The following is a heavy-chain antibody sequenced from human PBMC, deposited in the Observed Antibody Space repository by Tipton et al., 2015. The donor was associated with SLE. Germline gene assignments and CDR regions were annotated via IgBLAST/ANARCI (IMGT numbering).Heavy chain of an antibody. Sequence: GLVKPSETLSLTCTVSGASIGRHHWTWVRQPPGKGLEWIGDIFYSGDTNYSPFLNSRITISVDPSKNQSSLNVISMTAADTAVYYCARLAVAGMWYYFDFWGQGAPVTVSS. V-gene: IGHV4-59*11. D-gene: IGHD6-19*01. CDR1: GASIGRHH. J-gene: IGHJ4*02. CDR2: IFYSGDT. CDR3: ARLAVAGMWYYFDF.